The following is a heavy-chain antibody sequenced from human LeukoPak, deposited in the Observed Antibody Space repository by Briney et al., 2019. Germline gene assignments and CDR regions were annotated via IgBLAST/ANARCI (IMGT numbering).Heavy chain of an antibody. CDR2: INPNSGGT. CDR1: GYTFTGHY. D-gene: IGHD3-10*01. V-gene: IGHV1-2*02. CDR3: ARGVLLWFGISDAFDI. Sequence: GASVKVSCKASGYTFTGHYMHWVRQAPGQGLEWMGWINPNSGGTNYAQKFQGRVTMTRDTSISTAYMELSRLRSDDTAVYYCARGVLLWFGISDAFDIWGQGTMVTVSS. J-gene: IGHJ3*02.